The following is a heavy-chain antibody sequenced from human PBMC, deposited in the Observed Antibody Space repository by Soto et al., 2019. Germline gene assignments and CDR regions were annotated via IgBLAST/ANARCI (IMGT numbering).Heavy chain of an antibody. J-gene: IGHJ4*02. CDR2: ISGSGGST. V-gene: IGHV3-23*01. Sequence: GGSLRLSCAASGFTFSSYAMSWVRQAPGKGLEWVSTISGSGGSTYYADSVKGRFTISRDNSKNTLYLQMNSLRTEDTAVYYCARALDFWSAYFDYWGQGSLVTVSS. CDR1: GFTFSSYA. D-gene: IGHD3-3*01. CDR3: ARALDFWSAYFDY.